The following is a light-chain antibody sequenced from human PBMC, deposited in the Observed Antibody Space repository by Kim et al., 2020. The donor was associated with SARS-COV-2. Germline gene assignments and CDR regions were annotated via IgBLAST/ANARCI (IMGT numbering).Light chain of an antibody. J-gene: IGKJ2*03. V-gene: IGKV1-39*01. CDR1: QSVSIN. CDR3: QQTFSTQYS. Sequence: SASVGDRVTITCRATQSVSINLNWYQQRPGKAPRLLIYGASTVQSGVPSRFSGSGSGTGFTLTISSLQPEDFAIYYCQQTFSTQYSFGQGTKLEI. CDR2: GAS.